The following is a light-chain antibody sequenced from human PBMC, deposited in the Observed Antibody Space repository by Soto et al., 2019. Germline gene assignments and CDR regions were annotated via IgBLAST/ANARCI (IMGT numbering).Light chain of an antibody. CDR3: QQYYDTPYT. V-gene: IGKV4-1*01. CDR1: QSVLYSSNNKNY. J-gene: IGKJ2*01. Sequence: DIVMTQSPDSLAVSPGERATINCKSSQSVLYSSNNKNYLAWYQQKPGHPPKLLIYWASTRESGVPDRFSGSGSGTDFTLTISSLQAEDVALYYCQQYYDTPYTFGQGTKLEIK. CDR2: WAS.